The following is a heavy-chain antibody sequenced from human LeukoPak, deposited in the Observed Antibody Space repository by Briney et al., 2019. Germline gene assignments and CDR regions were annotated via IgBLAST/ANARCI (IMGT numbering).Heavy chain of an antibody. CDR3: ARLTSNGATYFEY. CDR1: GFTFSNYG. J-gene: IGHJ4*02. V-gene: IGHV3-33*01. CDR2: IWYDGSNK. Sequence: PGRSLRLSCAASGFTFSNYGMHWVRQAPGKGLAWVAVIWYDGSNKYYADSVKGRFTISRDNAKNSLYLQMNSLRAEDTAVYYCARLTSNGATYFEYWGQGTLVTVSS. D-gene: IGHD2-2*01.